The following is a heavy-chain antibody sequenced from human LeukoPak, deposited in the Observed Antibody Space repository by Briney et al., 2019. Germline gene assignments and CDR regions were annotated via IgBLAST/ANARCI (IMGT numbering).Heavy chain of an antibody. CDR3: ARWTTLVRGFDY. D-gene: IGHD3-10*01. CDR1: GGSFSGYY. CDR2: IYISGST. Sequence: SETLSLTCAVYGGSFSGYYWSWIRQPAGKGLEWIGRIYISGSTNYNPSLKSRVSMSVDTSKNHFSLKLSSVTAADTAVYYCARWTTLVRGFDYWGQGTLVTVSS. V-gene: IGHV4-59*10. J-gene: IGHJ4*02.